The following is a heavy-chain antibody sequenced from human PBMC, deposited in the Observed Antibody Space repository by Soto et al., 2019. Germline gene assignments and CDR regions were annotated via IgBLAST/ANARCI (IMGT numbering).Heavy chain of an antibody. CDR2: IGGSEEET. CDR1: GFTFSRYA. D-gene: IGHD3-16*01. CDR3: AKDWDFDF. V-gene: IGHV3-23*01. Sequence: EVQLLESGGGLVQPGGSLRLSCAASGFTFSRYAMSWVRQAPGKGLEWVSAIGGSEEETYYADSVKGRFNISRDNSKNTLSLEMNSLRAEDTAVYYCAKDWDFDFWGHGILVTVSS. J-gene: IGHJ4*01.